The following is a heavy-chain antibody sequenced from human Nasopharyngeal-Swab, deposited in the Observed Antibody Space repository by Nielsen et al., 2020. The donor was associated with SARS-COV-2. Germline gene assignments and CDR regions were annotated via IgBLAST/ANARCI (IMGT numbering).Heavy chain of an antibody. D-gene: IGHD3-22*01. CDR1: GFTFSSYA. CDR3: SKFNMIVVVITVFDY. CDR2: IRGSGGNT. Sequence: GESLKISCAASGFTFSSYAMSWVRQAPGKGLEWVSAIRGSGGNTYYADSVKGRFTISRDNSKNTLYLQMNSLRAEDTAVYYCSKFNMIVVVITVFDYWGQGTLVTVSS. V-gene: IGHV3-23*01. J-gene: IGHJ4*02.